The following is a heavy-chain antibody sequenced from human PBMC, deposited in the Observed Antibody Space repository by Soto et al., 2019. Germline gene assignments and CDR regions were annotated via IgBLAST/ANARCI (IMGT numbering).Heavy chain of an antibody. J-gene: IGHJ4*02. CDR1: GGSISSSSYY. Sequence: SETLSLTCTVSGGSISSSSYYWGWIRQPPGKGLEWIGSLYYSGSTYYNPSLKSRVTISVDTSKNQFSLKLSSVTAADTAVYYCARDHPSGGNSYDYWGQGTLVTVSS. V-gene: IGHV4-39*07. D-gene: IGHD5-18*01. CDR3: ARDHPSGGNSYDY. CDR2: LYYSGST.